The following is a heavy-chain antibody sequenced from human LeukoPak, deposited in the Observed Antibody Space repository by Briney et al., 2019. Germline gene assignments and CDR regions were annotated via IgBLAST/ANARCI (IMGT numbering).Heavy chain of an antibody. CDR2: ISSSSTSI. V-gene: IGHV3-11*01. J-gene: IGHJ6*02. Sequence: SGGSLRLYCAASGFTFSDYYMSWIRQAPGKVLEWVSYISSSSTSIYYADSVKGRFTISRDNAKNSLYLQTSSLRPDDTAVYYCARGHFGLDVWGQGTTVTVSS. CDR3: ARGHFGLDV. CDR1: GFTFSDYY.